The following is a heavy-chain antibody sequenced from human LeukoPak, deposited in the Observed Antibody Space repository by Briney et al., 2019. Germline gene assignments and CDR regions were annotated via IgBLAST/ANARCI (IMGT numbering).Heavy chain of an antibody. CDR3: AKSFEKYSSSSIDYYMDV. J-gene: IGHJ6*03. CDR1: GFTLSSYA. Sequence: DPGGSLRLSRAASGFTLSSYAMSWVRQAPGKGLEWVSGIRGSGGSTYYADSVKGRITISRDNSKNTLYLQMNSLRAEDTAVYYCAKSFEKYSSSSIDYYMDVWGKGTTVTVSS. D-gene: IGHD6-6*01. CDR2: IRGSGGST. V-gene: IGHV3-23*01.